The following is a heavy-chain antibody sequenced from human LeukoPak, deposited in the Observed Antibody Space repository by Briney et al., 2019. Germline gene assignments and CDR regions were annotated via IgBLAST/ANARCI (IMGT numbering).Heavy chain of an antibody. CDR3: ARTAARYYMDV. Sequence: SETLSLTCTVSGGSISSYYWSWIRQPPGKGLEWIGYFHYSGSTNYNPSLKSRVTISVDTSKNQFSLKLSSVTAADMAVYYCARTAARYYMDVWGKGITVTVSS. CDR2: FHYSGST. J-gene: IGHJ6*03. CDR1: GGSISSYY. V-gene: IGHV4-59*01. D-gene: IGHD6-6*01.